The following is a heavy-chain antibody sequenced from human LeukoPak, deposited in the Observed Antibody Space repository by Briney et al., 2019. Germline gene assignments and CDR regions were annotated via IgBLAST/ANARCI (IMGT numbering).Heavy chain of an antibody. V-gene: IGHV4-59*01. J-gene: IGHJ3*02. CDR2: VYYSGTT. Sequence: SETLSLTCTVSGGSISSYYWSWIRQPPGRGLEWIGYVYYSGTTYSNPSLQSRVTISLDTSKDQFSLRLSSVTAADTAVYYCARRVGHSYGVTGAGAFGIWGQGTLVTVSS. CDR3: ARRVGHSYGVTGAGAFGI. CDR1: GGSISSYY. D-gene: IGHD5-18*01.